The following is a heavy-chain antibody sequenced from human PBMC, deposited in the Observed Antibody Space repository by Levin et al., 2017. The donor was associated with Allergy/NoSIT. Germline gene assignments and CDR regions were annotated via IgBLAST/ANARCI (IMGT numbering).Heavy chain of an antibody. J-gene: IGHJ3*01. Sequence: LSLTCAASGFTFSSYAMNWVRLAPGKGLKWVSTISGSGDSTYYADSVKGRFTISRDNSRNTLSLQMNSLRAEDTAVYYCATIYSSGWYGGGNAFDVWGQGTMVTVSS. CDR2: ISGSGDST. CDR3: ATIYSSGWYGGGNAFDV. CDR1: GFTFSSYA. D-gene: IGHD6-19*01. V-gene: IGHV3-23*01.